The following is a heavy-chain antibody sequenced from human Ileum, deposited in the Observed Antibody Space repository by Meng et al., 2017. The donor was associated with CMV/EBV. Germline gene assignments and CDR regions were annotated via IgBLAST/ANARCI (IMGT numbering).Heavy chain of an antibody. D-gene: IGHD2-2*01. J-gene: IGHJ6*02. CDR1: GYTFTDYY. CDR3: ARAAIAIGGHCSSTTCYALNV. Sequence: ASVKVSCKASGYTFTDYYMHWVRQAPGQGLEWMGWIHPNTGGINFAQKFQGRVTMTRDTSISTAYMELSSLTSDDTAVYYCARAAIAIGGHCSSTTCYALNVWGQGTTVTVSS. CDR2: IHPNTGGI. V-gene: IGHV1-2*02.